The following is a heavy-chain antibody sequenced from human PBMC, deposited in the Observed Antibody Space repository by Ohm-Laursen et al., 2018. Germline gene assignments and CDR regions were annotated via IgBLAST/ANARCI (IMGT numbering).Heavy chain of an antibody. CDR3: ARSSRIQLWPRRAFDI. D-gene: IGHD5-18*01. Sequence: TLSLTCAVYGGSFSGYYWSWIRQPPGKGLEWIGEIYHSGSTNYNPSLKSRVTISVDTSKNQFSLKLSSVTAADTAVYYCARSSRIQLWPRRAFDIWGQGKMVTASS. V-gene: IGHV4-34*01. CDR1: GGSFSGYY. CDR2: IYHSGST. J-gene: IGHJ3*02.